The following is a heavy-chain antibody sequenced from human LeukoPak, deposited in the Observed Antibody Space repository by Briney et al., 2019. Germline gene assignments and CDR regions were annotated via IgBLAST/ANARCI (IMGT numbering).Heavy chain of an antibody. CDR1: RGSFSGYY. V-gene: IGHV4-34*01. CDR2: INHSGST. Sequence: PSEILSLTCAVYRGSFSGYYWSWIRQPPGKGLEWIGEINHSGSTNYNPSLKSRVTISVDTSKNQFSLKRNSVTAADTAVYYCARGLSRTPPGGYWGQGTLVTVSS. D-gene: IGHD2-2*01. CDR3: ARGLSRTPPGGY. J-gene: IGHJ4*02.